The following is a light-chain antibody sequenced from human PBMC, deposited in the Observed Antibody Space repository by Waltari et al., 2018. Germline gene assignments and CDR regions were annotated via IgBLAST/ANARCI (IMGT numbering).Light chain of an antibody. CDR1: STDVGAYNF. V-gene: IGLV2-14*01. CDR3: SSYTTSTTLL. J-gene: IGLJ1*01. CDR2: DVG. Sequence: QSALTQPASVSGSPGQSITISCTGSSTDVGAYNFVSWYQQHPGKVPKLILYDVGNRPAGIFHRLVASKAGNTASLTISGLQEEDEGEYYCSSYTTSTTLLFGTGTRLTVL.